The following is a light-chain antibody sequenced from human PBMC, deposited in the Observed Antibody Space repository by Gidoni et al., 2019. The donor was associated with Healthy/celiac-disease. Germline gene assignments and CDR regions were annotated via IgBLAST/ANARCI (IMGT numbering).Light chain of an antibody. Sequence: DIQMTQSPSSLSASVGDRVTITCRASQSITRHLNWYQQKPGKAPKLLIYAASSLQSGVPSRFSGSGSGTDFALTISSLQPEDFATYYCQQSYNTPPTFGQGTKVEI. CDR1: QSITRH. V-gene: IGKV1-39*01. J-gene: IGKJ1*01. CDR2: AAS. CDR3: QQSYNTPPT.